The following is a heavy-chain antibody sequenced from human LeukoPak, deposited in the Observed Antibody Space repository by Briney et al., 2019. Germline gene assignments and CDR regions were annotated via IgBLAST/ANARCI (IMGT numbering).Heavy chain of an antibody. V-gene: IGHV3-23*01. D-gene: IGHD3-3*01. Sequence: PGGSLRLSCAASGFTCSSYAMSWVRPAPGKGLEWVSAISGSSGSTYYADPVKGRFTISRDNSKDTLYLQMNSLRAEDTAVYYCAKKKRITIFGVVIMGTNYFDYWGQGTLVTVSS. CDR3: AKKKRITIFGVVIMGTNYFDY. CDR1: GFTCSSYA. CDR2: ISGSSGST. J-gene: IGHJ4*01.